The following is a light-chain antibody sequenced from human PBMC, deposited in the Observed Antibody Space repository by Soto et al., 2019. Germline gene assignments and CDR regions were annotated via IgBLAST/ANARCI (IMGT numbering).Light chain of an antibody. Sequence: EIVMTQSPATLSVSPGERATLSCRASQTFRNNLAWYQQKPGQAPRLLFYGASTRAADIPARFSGSGSGTEFTLTISSLQSEDFAVYYCQQYDVWPLTFGGGNKVEI. J-gene: IGKJ4*01. CDR1: QTFRNN. CDR2: GAS. V-gene: IGKV3-15*01. CDR3: QQYDVWPLT.